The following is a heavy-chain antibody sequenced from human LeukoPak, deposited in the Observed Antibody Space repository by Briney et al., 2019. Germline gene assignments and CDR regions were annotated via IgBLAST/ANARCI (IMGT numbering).Heavy chain of an antibody. CDR2: VRNKANGGTT. D-gene: IGHD3-9*01. CDR1: GFTFGDYA. Sequence: PGRSLRLSCTTSGFTFGDYAMSWVRQAPGKGLEWVAFVRNKANGGTTDYAASVKGRFTISRDDSKSIAYLQMNSLKTEDTAMYYCARGTFYDIFTGYTFDYWGQGTLVTVSS. CDR3: ARGTFYDIFTGYTFDY. V-gene: IGHV3-49*04. J-gene: IGHJ4*02.